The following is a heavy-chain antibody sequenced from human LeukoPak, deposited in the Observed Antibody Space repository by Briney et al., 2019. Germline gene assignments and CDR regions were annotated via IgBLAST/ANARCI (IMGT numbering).Heavy chain of an antibody. V-gene: IGHV3-15*01. J-gene: IGHJ4*02. CDR2: IQSKTDGGTT. CDR1: GFTFSNAW. CDR3: TTDRGALTN. Sequence: GGSLRLSCAASGFTFSNAWMSWVRQAPGKGLEWVGRIQSKTDGGTTDYAAPVKGRFTISRDDSKTTLYLQMNSLKTEDTAMYYCTTDRGALTNWGQGTLVIVSS. D-gene: IGHD1-1*01.